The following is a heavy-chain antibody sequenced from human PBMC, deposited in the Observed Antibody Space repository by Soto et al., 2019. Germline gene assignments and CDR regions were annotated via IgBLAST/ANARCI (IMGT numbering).Heavy chain of an antibody. Sequence: QVQLQESGPGLVKPSGTLSLTCAVSGGSISSSNWWSWVRQPPGKGLEWIGEIYHSGSTNYNPSRKSRVTISVDKSKNQFSLKLSSVTAADTAVYYCARSYYYDSSGYYAETYYFDYWGQGTLVTVSS. J-gene: IGHJ4*02. CDR3: ARSYYYDSSGYYAETYYFDY. CDR2: IYHSGST. D-gene: IGHD3-22*01. V-gene: IGHV4-4*02. CDR1: GGSISSSNW.